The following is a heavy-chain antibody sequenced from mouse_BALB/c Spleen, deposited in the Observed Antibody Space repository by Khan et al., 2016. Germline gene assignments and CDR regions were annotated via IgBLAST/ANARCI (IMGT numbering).Heavy chain of an antibody. J-gene: IGHJ2*01. V-gene: IGHV1-26*01. D-gene: IGHD2-1*01. Sequence: VQLQQSGPDLVKPGASVNISCKASGYSFTGYYMHWVKESHGKSLEWIGRVNPNNGGTSYNQKFKGKAILTVDKSSSIAYMELRSLTSEDYAVYYWASMGGHYVGWGQGTTLTVSS. CDR3: ASMGGHYVG. CDR2: VNPNNGGT. CDR1: GYSFTGYY.